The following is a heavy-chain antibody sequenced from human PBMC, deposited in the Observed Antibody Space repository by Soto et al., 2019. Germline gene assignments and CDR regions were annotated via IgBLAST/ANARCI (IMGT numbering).Heavy chain of an antibody. V-gene: IGHV3-21*01. CDR2: ISNSRSYI. CDR3: GRKGYGDFGGMDD. Sequence: EVQLVESGGGLVKPGGSLRLSCAASGFTFSSYSMNWVRQAPGKGLEWVSSISNSRSYIYYADSVKGRFTISRDNAKNSLYPQMNSLSAEDTAVYYCGRKGYGDFGGMDDWGQGTTVTVSS. J-gene: IGHJ6*02. D-gene: IGHD4-17*01. CDR1: GFTFSSYS.